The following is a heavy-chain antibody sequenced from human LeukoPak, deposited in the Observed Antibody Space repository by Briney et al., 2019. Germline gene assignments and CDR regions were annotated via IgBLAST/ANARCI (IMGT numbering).Heavy chain of an antibody. J-gene: IGHJ6*04. Sequence: PSETLSLTCTVSGYSISSGYYWGWIRQPPGKGLEWIGSIYHSGSTYYNPSLKSRVTISVDTSKNQFSLKLSSVTAADTAVYYCARDMYYYGSGSYYNLRGVWGKGTTVTVSS. CDR3: ARDMYYYGSGSYYNLRGV. V-gene: IGHV4-38-2*02. CDR1: GYSISSGYY. CDR2: IYHSGST. D-gene: IGHD3-10*01.